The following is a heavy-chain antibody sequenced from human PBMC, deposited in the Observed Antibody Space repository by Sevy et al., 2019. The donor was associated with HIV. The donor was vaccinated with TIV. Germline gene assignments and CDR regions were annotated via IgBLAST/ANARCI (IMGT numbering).Heavy chain of an antibody. CDR2: INQDGSAK. CDR1: GFNFNDYW. J-gene: IGHJ4*02. CDR3: ARDSPPYTSTFSSSYV. D-gene: IGHD6-6*01. V-gene: IGHV3-7*03. Sequence: GGSLRLSCAASGFNFNDYWMNWVRQAPGKGLEWVANINQDGSAKYYVDSAKGRFTISRDNAKNSLYLQMNSLRADDTAVYYCARDSPPYTSTFSSSYVWGQGILVTVSS.